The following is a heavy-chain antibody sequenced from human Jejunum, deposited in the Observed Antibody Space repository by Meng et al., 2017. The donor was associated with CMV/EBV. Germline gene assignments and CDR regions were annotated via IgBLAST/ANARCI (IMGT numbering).Heavy chain of an antibody. V-gene: IGHV3-23*01. CDR3: ARDMGYTVTAPFDY. D-gene: IGHD4-11*01. CDR2: ISGSGPAT. J-gene: IGHJ4*02. CDR1: GFTFTSHA. Sequence: GFTFTSHALSWLRQTPGKRPEWVAGISGSGPATYYADSVKGRFTISRDNSNNTLFLQMNALRGDDTAVYYCARDMGYTVTAPFDYWGQGSVVTVSS.